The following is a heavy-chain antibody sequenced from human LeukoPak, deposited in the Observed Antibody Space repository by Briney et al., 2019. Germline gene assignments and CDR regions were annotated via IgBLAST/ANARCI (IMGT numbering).Heavy chain of an antibody. Sequence: GGSLRLSCAASGFTFSSYGMSWVRQAPGKGLEWVGRIKSKTDGGTTDYAAPVKGRFTISRDDSKNTLYLQMNSLKTEDTAVYYCTTGTHYDILTGYHDLDYWGQGTLVTVSS. CDR3: TTGTHYDILTGYHDLDY. J-gene: IGHJ4*02. D-gene: IGHD3-9*01. CDR2: IKSKTDGGTT. CDR1: GFTFSSYG. V-gene: IGHV3-15*01.